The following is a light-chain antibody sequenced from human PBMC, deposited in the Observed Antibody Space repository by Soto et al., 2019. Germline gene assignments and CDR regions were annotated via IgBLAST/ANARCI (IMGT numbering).Light chain of an antibody. CDR1: NIGSKS. Sequence: SYELTQPPSVSVAPGQTARITCGGNNIGSKSVHWYQQKPGQAPVLVVYEDSDRPSGIPERFSGSNSGNTATLTISRVEAGDEVDYYCQVWDSSSDHGGVVFGGGTKLTVL. CDR2: EDS. V-gene: IGLV3-21*02. CDR3: QVWDSSSDHGGVV. J-gene: IGLJ2*01.